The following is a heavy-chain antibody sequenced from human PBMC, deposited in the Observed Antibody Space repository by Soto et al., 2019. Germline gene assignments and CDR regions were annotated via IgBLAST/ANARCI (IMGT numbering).Heavy chain of an antibody. Sequence: GGSLRLSCAASGFTFSSYGMHWVRQAPGKGLEWVAVIWYDGSNKYYADSVKGRFTISRDNSKNTLYLQMNSLRAEDTAVYYCARDPTFGIGPFDYWGQGTLVTVSS. CDR1: GFTFSSYG. CDR3: ARDPTFGIGPFDY. J-gene: IGHJ4*02. CDR2: IWYDGSNK. V-gene: IGHV3-33*01. D-gene: IGHD3-10*01.